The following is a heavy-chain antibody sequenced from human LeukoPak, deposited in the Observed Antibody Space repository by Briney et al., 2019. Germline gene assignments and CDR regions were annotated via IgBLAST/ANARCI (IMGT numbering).Heavy chain of an antibody. CDR2: ILSDGNSK. Sequence: GGSVRLSCAASGFSFSSYPIHWVRQAPGKGREWVAVILSDGNSKNFPLSVKGRFDISRDNSKSTLYLQMNSLRPEDTALYFCARNQGDPGIASAGFFDYWGQGTLVTGTS. CDR1: GFSFSSYP. CDR3: ARNQGDPGIASAGFFDY. D-gene: IGHD6-13*01. V-gene: IGHV3-30*09. J-gene: IGHJ4*02.